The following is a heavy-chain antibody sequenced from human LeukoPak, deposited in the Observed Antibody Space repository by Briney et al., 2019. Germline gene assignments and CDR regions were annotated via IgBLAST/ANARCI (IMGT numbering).Heavy chain of an antibody. D-gene: IGHD2-2*01. V-gene: IGHV3-7*01. CDR3: AREVSVVVPAAMFTRALYYYYGMDV. CDR1: GFTFSSYW. J-gene: IGHJ6*02. CDR2: IKQDGSEK. Sequence: GGSLRLSCAASGFTFSSYWMSWVRQAPGKGLEWVANIKQDGSEKYYVGSVKGRFTISRDNAKNSLYLQMNSLRAEDTAVYYCAREVSVVVPAAMFTRALYYYYGMDVWGQGTTVTVSS.